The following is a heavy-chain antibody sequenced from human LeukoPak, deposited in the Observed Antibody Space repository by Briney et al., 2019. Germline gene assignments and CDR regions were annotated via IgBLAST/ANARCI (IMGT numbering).Heavy chain of an antibody. CDR2: IYHSGST. CDR3: ARGGGLLWFGEFEGGSDAFDI. D-gene: IGHD3-10*01. Sequence: PSGTLSLTCAVSGGSISSSNWWSWVRQPPGKGLEWIGEIYHSGSTNYNPSLKSRVTISVDKSKNQFSLKLSSVTAADTAVYYCARGGGLLWFGEFEGGSDAFDIWGQGTMVTVSS. J-gene: IGHJ3*02. CDR1: GGSISSSNW. V-gene: IGHV4-4*02.